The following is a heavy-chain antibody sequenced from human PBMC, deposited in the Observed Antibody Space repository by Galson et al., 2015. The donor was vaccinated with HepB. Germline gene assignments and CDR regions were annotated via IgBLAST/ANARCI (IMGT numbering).Heavy chain of an antibody. CDR3: AKARDMYYYAAASYFPLDL. CDR2: IYSGGIT. J-gene: IGHJ5*02. Sequence: SLRLSCAASGFTVSNNHMGWVRQAPGKGLEWVSVIYSGGITYYADSVKDRFTVSRDNSRETMYLQLNSLRAEDTAVYFCAKARDMYYYAAASYFPLDLWGQGTLVTVSS. V-gene: IGHV3-53*01. D-gene: IGHD3-10*01. CDR1: GFTVSNNH.